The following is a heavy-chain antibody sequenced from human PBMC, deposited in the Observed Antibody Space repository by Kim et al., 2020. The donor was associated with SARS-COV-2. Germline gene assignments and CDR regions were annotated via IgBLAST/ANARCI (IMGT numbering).Heavy chain of an antibody. Sequence: GGSLRLSCAASGLTFSAHALHWVRQAPGKGLEWVALIAYDGSHISYPDSVKGRFIISRDNTKSTLYLQMNSLRPEDTAVYYCLAEIGSRSFVHWGQGTLV. V-gene: IGHV3-30*04. J-gene: IGHJ4*02. D-gene: IGHD3-10*01. CDR3: LAEIGSRSFVH. CDR1: GLTFSAHA. CDR2: IAYDGSHI.